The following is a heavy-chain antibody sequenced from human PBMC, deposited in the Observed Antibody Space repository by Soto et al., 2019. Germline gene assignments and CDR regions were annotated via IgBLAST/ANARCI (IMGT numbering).Heavy chain of an antibody. CDR2: IYWDDDK. D-gene: IGHD3-22*01. J-gene: IGHJ3*02. Sequence: QITLKESGPTLVKPTQTLTLTCTFSGFSLSTSGVGVGWIRQPPGKALEWLALIYWDDDKRYSPSLKSRLTITKDTSKNQVVLTMTNMDPVDTATYYCAHRLKSFTMIVQDAFDIWGQGTMVTVSS. CDR3: AHRLKSFTMIVQDAFDI. V-gene: IGHV2-5*02. CDR1: GFSLSTSGVG.